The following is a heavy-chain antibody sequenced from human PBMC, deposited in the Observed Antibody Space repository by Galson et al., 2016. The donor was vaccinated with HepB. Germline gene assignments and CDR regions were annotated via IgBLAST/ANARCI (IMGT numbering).Heavy chain of an antibody. D-gene: IGHD5-12*01. CDR1: GFNFNTFW. CDR2: IDTDGRIT. J-gene: IGHJ4*02. Sequence: SLRLSCAASGFNFNTFWMYWVRQVPGNGLVWVSRIDTDGRITNYADSVRGRFTISRDNTKNTLFLQMNSLRAEDTAVYYCARDLGGYGGYWGQGTLVTVSS. V-gene: IGHV3-74*01. CDR3: ARDLGGYGGY.